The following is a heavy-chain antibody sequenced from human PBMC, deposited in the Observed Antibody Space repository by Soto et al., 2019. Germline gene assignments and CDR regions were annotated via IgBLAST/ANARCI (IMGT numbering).Heavy chain of an antibody. CDR3: ARARAYCSSTSCHNWFDP. V-gene: IGHV1-2*04. CDR1: GYTFTGYY. D-gene: IGHD2-2*01. J-gene: IGHJ5*02. Sequence: ASVKVSCKASGYTFTGYYMHWVRQAPGQGLEWMGWINPNSGGTNYAQKFQGWVTMTRDTSISTAYMELSRLRSDDTAVYYCARARAYCSSTSCHNWFDPWGQGTLVTVSS. CDR2: INPNSGGT.